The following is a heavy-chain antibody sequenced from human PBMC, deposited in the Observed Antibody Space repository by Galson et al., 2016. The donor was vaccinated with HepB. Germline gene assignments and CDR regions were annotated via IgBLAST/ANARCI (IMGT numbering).Heavy chain of an antibody. CDR1: GFTFSTYA. Sequence: SLRLSCAASGFTFSTYAMSWVRQAPGKGLEWVSYISSYSSTTHYADSVKGRFTISRDNAKNSLYLQMNSLRDEDTAVYYCARGERGSYNSGYFDYWGQGNLVTVSS. CDR3: ARGERGSYNSGYFDY. D-gene: IGHD1-26*01. V-gene: IGHV3-48*02. J-gene: IGHJ4*02. CDR2: ISSYSSTT.